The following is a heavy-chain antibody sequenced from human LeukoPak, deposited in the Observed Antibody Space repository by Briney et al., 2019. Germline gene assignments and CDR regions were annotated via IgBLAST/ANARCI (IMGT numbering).Heavy chain of an antibody. CDR2: VYYSGST. Sequence: KPSETLSLTCTVSGGSIRSYFWSWIRQPPGKGLEWIGYVYYSGSTNYNPSLKSRVTISVDTSKKRFSLKLSSVTAADTAVYYCARRPDGTSHFDYWGQGTLVTVSS. CDR3: ARRPDGTSHFDY. J-gene: IGHJ4*02. CDR1: GGSIRSYF. V-gene: IGHV4-59*08. D-gene: IGHD6-6*01.